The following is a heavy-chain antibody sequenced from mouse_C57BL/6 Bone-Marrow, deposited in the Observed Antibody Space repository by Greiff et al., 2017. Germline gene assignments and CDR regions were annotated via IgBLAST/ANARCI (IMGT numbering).Heavy chain of an antibody. V-gene: IGHV1-69*01. D-gene: IGHD2-2*01. CDR3: ARGDDGYDVGAMDY. CDR2: IDPSDSYT. CDR1: GYTFTSYW. J-gene: IGHJ4*01. Sequence: VQLQQPGAELVMPGASVKLSCKASGYTFTSYWMHWVKQRPGQGLEWIGEIDPSDSYTNYNQKFKGKSTVTVDKSSSTAYMQLSSLTSEESAVYYCARGDDGYDVGAMDYWGQGTSVTVSS.